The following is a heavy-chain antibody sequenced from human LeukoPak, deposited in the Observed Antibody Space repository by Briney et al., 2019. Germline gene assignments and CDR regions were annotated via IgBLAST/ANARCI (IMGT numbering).Heavy chain of an antibody. CDR3: AGKPYGSGTYYNNWFDP. J-gene: IGHJ5*02. CDR2: ISNDGGNR. D-gene: IGHD3-10*01. Sequence: PGGSLRLSCADSGFTLNTYGMHWVRQPPGKGLEWVAVISNDGGNRFYAGSVKGRFTISRDNSENTVYLQMDSLRPEDTAVYYCAGKPYGSGTYYNNWFDPWGQGTLVTVSS. V-gene: IGHV3-30*03. CDR1: GFTLNTYG.